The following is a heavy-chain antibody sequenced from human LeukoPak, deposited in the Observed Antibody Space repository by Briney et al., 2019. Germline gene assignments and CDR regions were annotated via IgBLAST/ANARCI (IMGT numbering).Heavy chain of an antibody. D-gene: IGHD3-10*01. CDR1: GYTFTGYY. V-gene: IGHV1-2*02. Sequence: GASLKVSCKASGYTFTGYYMHWVRQAPGQGLEWLGWINPNSGGTNYAQKFQGRVTMTKDTSISTAYMELSRLGSDDTAVYYCARDGLLWFGELLYLDYWGQGTLVTVSS. CDR2: INPNSGGT. J-gene: IGHJ4*02. CDR3: ARDGLLWFGELLYLDY.